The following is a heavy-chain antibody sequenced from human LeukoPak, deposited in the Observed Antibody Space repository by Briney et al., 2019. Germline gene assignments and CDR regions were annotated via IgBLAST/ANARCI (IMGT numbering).Heavy chain of an antibody. Sequence: GGSLRLSCAASGFSFSNYGMHWVRQAPGKGLEWVAVISYDGSKKYSAESVKGRFTISRDNAKNSLYLQMNSLRAEDTAVYYCARVHYDILTGYLEDYYFDYWGQGTLVTVSS. CDR3: ARVHYDILTGYLEDYYFDY. CDR1: GFSFSNYG. D-gene: IGHD3-9*01. CDR2: ISYDGSKK. V-gene: IGHV3-30*03. J-gene: IGHJ4*02.